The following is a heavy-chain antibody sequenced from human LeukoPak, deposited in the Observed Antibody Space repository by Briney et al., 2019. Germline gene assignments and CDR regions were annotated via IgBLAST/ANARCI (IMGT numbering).Heavy chain of an antibody. CDR1: GGSFSGYY. CDR3: AIPYASGSYSFDY. CDR2: INHSGNT. D-gene: IGHD3-10*01. V-gene: IGHV4-34*01. Sequence: SETLSLTCAVYGGSFSGYYWSWIRQPPGKGLEWIGEINHSGNTNYNPSLKSRVTISVDTSKSQFSLKLSSVTAADTAVYYCAIPYASGSYSFDYWGQGTLVTVSS. J-gene: IGHJ4*02.